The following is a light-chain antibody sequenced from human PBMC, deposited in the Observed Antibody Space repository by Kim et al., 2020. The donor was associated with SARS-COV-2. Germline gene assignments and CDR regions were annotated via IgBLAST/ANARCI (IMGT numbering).Light chain of an antibody. V-gene: IGKV1-39*01. J-gene: IGKJ1*01. CDR3: QQTYITPWT. Sequence: AYVEDRVTITCRASQGVSTYVNWYQQKRGRAPELVVYAATSLQGGVPPRFSGSYSGTEFTLTIAGLQPADAATYYCQQTYITPWTFGQGTKVDIK. CDR2: AAT. CDR1: QGVSTY.